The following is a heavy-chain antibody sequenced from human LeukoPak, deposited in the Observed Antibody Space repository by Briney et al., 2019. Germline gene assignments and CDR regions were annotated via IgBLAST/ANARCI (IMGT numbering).Heavy chain of an antibody. Sequence: GGSLRLSCAASGFTFSSYEMNWVRQAPGKGLEWVSYISRSGSTIYYADSVKGRFTISRDNSKNTLYLQMNSLRAEDTAVFYCGKLLYSSGMYHFDYWGQGTLVTVSS. CDR2: ISRSGSTI. CDR1: GFTFSSYE. V-gene: IGHV3-48*03. J-gene: IGHJ4*02. D-gene: IGHD3-10*01. CDR3: GKLLYSSGMYHFDY.